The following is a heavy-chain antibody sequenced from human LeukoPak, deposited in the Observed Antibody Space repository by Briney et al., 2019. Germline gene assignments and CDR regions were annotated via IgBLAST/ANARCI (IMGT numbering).Heavy chain of an antibody. J-gene: IGHJ5*02. CDR2: INPNSGGT. V-gene: IGHV1-2*02. CDR1: GYTFTGYY. Sequence: GASVKVSCKASGYTFTGYYMHWVRQAPGQGLEWMGWINPNSGGTNYAQKFQGRVTMTRDTSISTAYMELSRLRSDDTAVYYCARGKSYGDYGGYNWFDPWGQGTLVTVSS. CDR3: ARGKSYGDYGGYNWFDP. D-gene: IGHD4-17*01.